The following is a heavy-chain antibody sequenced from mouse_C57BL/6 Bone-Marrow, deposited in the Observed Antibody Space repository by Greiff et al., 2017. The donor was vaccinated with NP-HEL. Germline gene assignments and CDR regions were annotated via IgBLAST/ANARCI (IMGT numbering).Heavy chain of an antibody. CDR3: ARNWGVTTPHYYAMDY. CDR1: GFSLTSYG. V-gene: IGHV2-2*01. CDR2: IWSGGST. Sequence: QVQLKESGPGLVQPSQSLSITCPVSGFSLTSYGVHWVRQSPGKGLAWLGVIWSGGSTDYNAAFISRLSISKDNSKSQVFFKMNSLQADDTAIYYCARNWGVTTPHYYAMDYWGQGTSVTVSS. D-gene: IGHD2-5*01. J-gene: IGHJ4*01.